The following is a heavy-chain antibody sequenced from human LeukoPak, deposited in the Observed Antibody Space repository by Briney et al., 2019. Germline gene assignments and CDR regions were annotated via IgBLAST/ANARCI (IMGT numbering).Heavy chain of an antibody. CDR1: GFTFSSYW. CDR2: TNSDGSST. J-gene: IGHJ6*02. Sequence: GGSLRLSCAASGFTFSSYWIHWVRQAPGKGLVWVSRTNSDGSSTTYAGSVKGRFTISRDNAKNTLHLQMNSLRVEDTAVYYCARDVVGDYDPMDVWGQGTTVTVSS. D-gene: IGHD4-17*01. CDR3: ARDVVGDYDPMDV. V-gene: IGHV3-74*01.